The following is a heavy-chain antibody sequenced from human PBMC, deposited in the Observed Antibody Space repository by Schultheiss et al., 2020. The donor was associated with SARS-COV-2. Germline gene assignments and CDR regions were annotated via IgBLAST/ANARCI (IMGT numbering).Heavy chain of an antibody. V-gene: IGHV3-13*05. J-gene: IGHJ6*02. D-gene: IGHD6-13*01. Sequence: GGSLRLSCAASGFTFSSYWMHWVRQAPGKGLVWVSAIGTAGDPYYPGSVKGRFTISRDNAKNSLYLQMNSLRAEDTAVYYCARDPAAAGSVDRMDVWGQGTTVTVSS. CDR1: GFTFSSYW. CDR3: ARDPAAAGSVDRMDV. CDR2: IGTAGDP.